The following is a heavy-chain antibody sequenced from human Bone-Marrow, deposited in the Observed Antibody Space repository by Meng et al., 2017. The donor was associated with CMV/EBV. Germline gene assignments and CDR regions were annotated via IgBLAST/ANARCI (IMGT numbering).Heavy chain of an antibody. CDR2: ISYDGSNK. CDR1: GFTFSSYA. D-gene: IGHD2-2*01. V-gene: IGHV3-30*04. CDR3: AREYQLLPFDY. J-gene: IGHJ4*02. Sequence: GGTLRLSCAASGFTFSSYAMHWVRQAPGKGLEWVAVISYDGSNKYYADSVKGRFTISRDNSKNTLYLQMNSLRAEDTAVYYCAREYQLLPFDYWGQGTPVTVSS.